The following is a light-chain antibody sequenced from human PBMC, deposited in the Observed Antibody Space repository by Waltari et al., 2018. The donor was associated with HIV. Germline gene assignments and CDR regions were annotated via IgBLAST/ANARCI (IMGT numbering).Light chain of an antibody. Sequence: EIILTQSPEILSASPGDTLTLSCRASQGVGTSLVWYQQKSGQTPRRLLSRSHTTAPGIPSRFSGSGSGRDYTLTISNLQSEDFATYYCQQFSTWPSYTFGQGTRLEI. V-gene: IGKV3-15*01. CDR2: RSH. CDR1: QGVGTS. CDR3: QQFSTWPSYT. J-gene: IGKJ2*01.